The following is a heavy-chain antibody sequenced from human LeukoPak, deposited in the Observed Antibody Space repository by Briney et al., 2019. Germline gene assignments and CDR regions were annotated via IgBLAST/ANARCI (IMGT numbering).Heavy chain of an antibody. Sequence: SETLSLTCTVSGGSISSSSYYWGWIRQPPGKGLEWIGSIYYSGSTYYNPSLKSRVTMSVDTSKNQFSLKLSSVTAADTAVYYCARGGPYYDFWSGYLPSAHAFDIWGQGTMVTVSS. CDR1: GGSISSSSYY. V-gene: IGHV4-39*07. D-gene: IGHD3-3*01. CDR3: ARGGPYYDFWSGYLPSAHAFDI. J-gene: IGHJ3*02. CDR2: IYYSGST.